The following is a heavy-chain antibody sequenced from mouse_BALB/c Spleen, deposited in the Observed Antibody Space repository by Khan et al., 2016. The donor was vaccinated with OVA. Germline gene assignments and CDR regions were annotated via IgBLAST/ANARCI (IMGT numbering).Heavy chain of an antibody. CDR2: INTGGAYT. Sequence: EVQRVESGGDFVRPGGSLKLSCAASGFTFSTYGMSWVRQNPDKRLEWVATINTGGAYTYYPDTVKGRFTISRDNAKNTLYLPLSSRKSEDTAIYYCARLAYYYNSEGFAYWGRGTLVTVSA. D-gene: IGHD1-1*01. V-gene: IGHV5-6*01. CDR3: ARLAYYYNSEGFAY. CDR1: GFTFSTYG. J-gene: IGHJ3*01.